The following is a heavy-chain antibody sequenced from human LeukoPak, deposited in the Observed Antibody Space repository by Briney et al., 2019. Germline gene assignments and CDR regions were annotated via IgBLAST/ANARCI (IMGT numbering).Heavy chain of an antibody. V-gene: IGHV4-34*01. Sequence: SETLSLTCAAYGGSFSGYYWSWIRQPPGKGLEWIGEINHSGSTNYNPSLKSRVTISVDTSKNQFSLKLSSVTAADTAVYYCARGRRGGWHLGAFDIWGQGTMVTVSS. CDR3: ARGRRGGWHLGAFDI. J-gene: IGHJ3*02. D-gene: IGHD6-19*01. CDR2: INHSGST. CDR1: GGSFSGYY.